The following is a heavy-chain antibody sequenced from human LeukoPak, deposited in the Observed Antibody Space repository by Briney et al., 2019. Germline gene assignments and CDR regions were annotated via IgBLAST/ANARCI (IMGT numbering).Heavy chain of an antibody. V-gene: IGHV3-23*01. Sequence: GGSLRLSCAASGFSFSSYAMSWVRQAPGKGLEWASPISGFGGSTYYADPVKGRFTISRDNSKNTLYLQMNSLRAEDTAVYYCAKDPVEGTLVRGIIMTFDYWGQGVLVTVSS. CDR2: ISGFGGST. CDR3: AKDPVEGTLVRGIIMTFDY. CDR1: GFSFSSYA. D-gene: IGHD3-10*01. J-gene: IGHJ4*02.